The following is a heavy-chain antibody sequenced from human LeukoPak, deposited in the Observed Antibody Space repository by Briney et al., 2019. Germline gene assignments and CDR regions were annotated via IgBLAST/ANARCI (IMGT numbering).Heavy chain of an antibody. J-gene: IGHJ6*04. CDR1: GFTFSSYA. D-gene: IGHD5-24*01. CDR3: ARGDVVTYGLYYYYGMDV. V-gene: IGHV3-23*01. CDR2: ISGSGGST. Sequence: PGGSLRLSCAASGFTFSSYAMSWVRQAPGKGLEWVSAISGSGGSTYYADSVKGRFTISRDNSKNTLYLQMNSLRAEDTAVYYCARGDVVTYGLYYYYGMDVWGKGTTVTVSS.